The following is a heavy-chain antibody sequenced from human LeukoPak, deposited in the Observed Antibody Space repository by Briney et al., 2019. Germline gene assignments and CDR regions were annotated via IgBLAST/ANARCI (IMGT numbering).Heavy chain of an antibody. CDR1: GFTFISYA. CDR3: ANLRGRGAYACSGASCYSY. V-gene: IGHV3-23*01. Sequence: GGSLRLSCEASGFTFISYAMSWVRQAPGKGLEWVSGVSGSGGGTYYTDSVKGRFTISRDNSKNTLFLQMNSLRVEDTAVYYCANLRGRGAYACSGASCYSYWGQGTLVTVSP. J-gene: IGHJ4*02. CDR2: VSGSGGGT. D-gene: IGHD2-15*01.